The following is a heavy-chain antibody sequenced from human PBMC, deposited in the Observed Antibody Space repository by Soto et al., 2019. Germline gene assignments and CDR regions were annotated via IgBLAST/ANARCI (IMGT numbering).Heavy chain of an antibody. D-gene: IGHD2-15*01. V-gene: IGHV3-30*18. Sequence: QVQLVESGGGVVQPGRSLRLSCAASGFTFSSYGMHWVRQAPGKGLEWVAVISYDGSNKYYADSVKGRFTISRDNSKNTLYLQMNSLRAEDTAVYYCAKDLTGYCSGGSCYFPGDYWGQGTLVTVSS. J-gene: IGHJ4*02. CDR2: ISYDGSNK. CDR1: GFTFSSYG. CDR3: AKDLTGYCSGGSCYFPGDY.